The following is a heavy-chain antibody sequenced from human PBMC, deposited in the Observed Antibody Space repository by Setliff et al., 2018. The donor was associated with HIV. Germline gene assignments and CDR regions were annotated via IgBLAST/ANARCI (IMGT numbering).Heavy chain of an antibody. V-gene: IGHV4-59*01. J-gene: IGHJ6*02. Sequence: LSLTCTVSGGSLSTYYWSWIRQPPGKGLEWIGYIYYSGSTNYNPSLKSRVTISVDTSKNQFSLKLSSVTAADTAVYYCARAEGATYYNFSYYYGMDVWGQGTTVTV. CDR2: IYYSGST. CDR1: GGSLSTYY. CDR3: ARAEGATYYNFSYYYGMDV. D-gene: IGHD3-3*01.